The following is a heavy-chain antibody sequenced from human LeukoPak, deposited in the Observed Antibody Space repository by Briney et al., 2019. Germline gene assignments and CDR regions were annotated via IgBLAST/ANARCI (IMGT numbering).Heavy chain of an antibody. D-gene: IGHD2-2*01. V-gene: IGHV3-23*01. CDR1: GFTFSSYA. CDR3: AKGREYQLLFRSLDY. CDR2: ISGGGGST. J-gene: IGHJ4*02. Sequence: GGSLRLSCAASGFTFSSYAMSWVRQAPGKGLEWVSAISGGGGSTYYADSVKGRFTISRDNSKNTLYLQMNSLRAEDTAVYYCAKGREYQLLFRSLDYWGQGTLVTVSS.